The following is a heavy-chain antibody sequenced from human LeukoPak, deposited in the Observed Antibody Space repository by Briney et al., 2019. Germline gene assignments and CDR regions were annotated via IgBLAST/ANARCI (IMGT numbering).Heavy chain of an antibody. CDR3: AGVDTAMVTVDY. V-gene: IGHV4-31*03. CDR1: GGSISSGGYY. Sequence: SQTLSLTCTVSGGSISSGGYYWSWIRQHPGKGLEWIGYIYYSGSTYYNPSLKSRVTISVDTSKNQFSLKLSSVTAADTAVCYCAGVDTAMVTVDYWGQGTLVTVSS. D-gene: IGHD5-18*01. J-gene: IGHJ4*02. CDR2: IYYSGST.